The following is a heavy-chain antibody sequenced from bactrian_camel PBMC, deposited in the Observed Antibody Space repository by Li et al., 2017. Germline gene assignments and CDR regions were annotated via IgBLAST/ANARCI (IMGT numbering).Heavy chain of an antibody. V-gene: IGHV3S53*01. J-gene: IGHJ4*01. CDR1: GYTYSSGC. Sequence: HVQLVESGGGSVQAGGSLRLSCASSGYTYSSGCMGWFRQNPGKPRETVATIDPDGRTTYPESVKGRFAISRSKDKNTLYLQLNNLKPEDTAEYYCAVKIFSPVCSQGALTTFNRWGEGTQVTVS. D-gene: IGHD3*01. CDR3: AVKIFSPVCSQGALTTFNR. CDR2: IDPDGRT.